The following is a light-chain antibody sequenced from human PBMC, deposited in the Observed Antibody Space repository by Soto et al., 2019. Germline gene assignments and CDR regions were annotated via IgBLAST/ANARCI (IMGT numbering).Light chain of an antibody. CDR3: HQYHNWPRT. J-gene: IGKJ1*01. CDR2: GAS. V-gene: IGKV3D-15*01. Sequence: EIVLTQSPATLSVSPGERATLSCSASQGVFSNLAWYQQKPGQAPRLLIYGASTRASAIPARFSGSGSGTDFTLTISRLQSEDVAVYFCHQYHNWPRTFGQGTKVDVK. CDR1: QGVFSN.